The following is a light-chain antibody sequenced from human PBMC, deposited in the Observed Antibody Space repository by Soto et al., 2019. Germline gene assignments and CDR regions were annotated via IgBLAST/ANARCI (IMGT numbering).Light chain of an antibody. J-gene: IGLJ1*01. Sequence: QSVLTQPPSASETPGQTVTISCSGSSSNIGSNLVYWYHQFPGTAPRLLIHRNSQRPSGVPDRFSGSKSGTSASLAISGLRSEDEADYYCSSYAGSSNVFGTGTKLTVL. V-gene: IGLV1-47*01. CDR2: RNS. CDR1: SSNIGSNL. CDR3: SSYAGSSNV.